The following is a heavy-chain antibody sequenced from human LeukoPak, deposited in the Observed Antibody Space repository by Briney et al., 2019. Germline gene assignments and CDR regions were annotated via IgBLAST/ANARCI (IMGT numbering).Heavy chain of an antibody. Sequence: RSQTLSLTCVISGDSVSSDSAAWNWIRQSPSRGLEWLGRTYYRSKWYNDYADSVKSRATINPDTSKNQFSLHLNSVTPEDTAVYYCARDRHYYDSSGYYYDRWFDPWGQGTLVTVSS. D-gene: IGHD3-22*01. J-gene: IGHJ5*02. CDR2: TYYRSKWYN. CDR1: GDSVSSDSAA. CDR3: ARDRHYYDSSGYYYDRWFDP. V-gene: IGHV6-1*01.